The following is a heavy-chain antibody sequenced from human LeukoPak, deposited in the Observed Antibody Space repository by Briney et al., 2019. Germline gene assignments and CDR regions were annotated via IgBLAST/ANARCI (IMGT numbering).Heavy chain of an antibody. CDR1: GGTFSSHA. CDR2: IIPIIGTA. V-gene: IGHV1-69*06. CDR3: ARDYLEYGDYGHGT. J-gene: IGHJ5*02. Sequence: SVKVSCKASGGTFSSHAISWVRQAPGQGPEWMGGIIPIIGTANYAQKFQGRVTIIADKSTSTAYMELSSLRSEDTAVYYCARDYLEYGDYGHGTWGQGTLVTVSS. D-gene: IGHD4-17*01.